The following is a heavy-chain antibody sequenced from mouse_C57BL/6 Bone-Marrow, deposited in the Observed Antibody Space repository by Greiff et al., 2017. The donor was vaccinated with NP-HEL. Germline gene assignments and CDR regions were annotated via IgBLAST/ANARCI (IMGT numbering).Heavy chain of an antibody. CDR3: ARAEGLRRRTHFDY. D-gene: IGHD2-4*01. V-gene: IGHV1-26*01. CDR2: INPNNGGT. J-gene: IGHJ2*01. CDR1: GYTFTDYY. Sequence: EVQLQQSGPELVKPGASVKISCKASGYTFTDYYMNWVKQSHGKSLEWIGDINPNNGGTSYNQKFKGKATLTVDKSSSTAYMELRSLTSEDSAVYYCARAEGLRRRTHFDYWGQGTTLTVSS.